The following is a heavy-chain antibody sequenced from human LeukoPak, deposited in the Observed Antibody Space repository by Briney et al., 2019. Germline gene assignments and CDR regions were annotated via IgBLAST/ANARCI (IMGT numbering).Heavy chain of an antibody. CDR3: ARTPAGESDAFDI. D-gene: IGHD1-26*01. J-gene: IGHJ3*02. CDR1: GGSISSGSYY. CDR2: IYTSGGT. Sequence: PSETLSLTCTVSGGSISSGSYYWNWIRQPAGKGLEWIGRIYTSGGTNYNPSLNNGVTISVDTSKNHFSPKLSSVTAADTAVYYCARTPAGESDAFDIWGQGTMVTVSS. V-gene: IGHV4-61*02.